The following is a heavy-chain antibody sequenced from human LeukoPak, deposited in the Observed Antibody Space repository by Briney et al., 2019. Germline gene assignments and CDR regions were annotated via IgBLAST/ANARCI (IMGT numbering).Heavy chain of an antibody. J-gene: IGHJ4*02. CDR2: IYTDGTDP. V-gene: IGHV3-74*01. D-gene: IGHD2-21*02. Sequence: GGSLRLSCAASGFTFSSYWMHWVRQAPGKGLVWVSRIYTDGTDPSYADSVKGRFTISRDNAKNTLYLQMNSLRAEDTAVYYCARVLSGGDRSLDYWGQGALVSVSS. CDR3: ARVLSGGDRSLDY. CDR1: GFTFSSYW.